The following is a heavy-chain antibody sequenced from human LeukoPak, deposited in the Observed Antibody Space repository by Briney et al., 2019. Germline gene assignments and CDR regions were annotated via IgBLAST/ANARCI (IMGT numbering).Heavy chain of an antibody. Sequence: SETLSLTCAVYGGSFSGYYWSWIRQPSGKGLEWIGEINHSGSTNYNPSLKSRVTISVDTSKNQFSLKLSSVTAADTAVYYCARGPPHHDYSGNSGTEDAFDIWGQGTMVTVSS. CDR2: INHSGST. CDR1: GGSFSGYY. CDR3: ARGPPHHDYSGNSGTEDAFDI. D-gene: IGHD4-23*01. J-gene: IGHJ3*02. V-gene: IGHV4-34*01.